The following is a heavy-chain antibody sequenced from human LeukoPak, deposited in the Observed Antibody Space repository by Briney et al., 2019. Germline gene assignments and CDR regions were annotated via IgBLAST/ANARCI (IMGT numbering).Heavy chain of an antibody. V-gene: IGHV4-59*01. CDR1: GGSISSYY. D-gene: IGHD6-19*01. Sequence: SEALSLTCTVSGGSISSYYWSWIRQPPGKGLEWIGYIYYSGSTNYNPSLKSRVTISVDTSKNQFSLKLSSVTAADTAVYYCARDKGSGWYTDFSWFDPWGQGTLVTVSS. CDR3: ARDKGSGWYTDFSWFDP. CDR2: IYYSGST. J-gene: IGHJ5*02.